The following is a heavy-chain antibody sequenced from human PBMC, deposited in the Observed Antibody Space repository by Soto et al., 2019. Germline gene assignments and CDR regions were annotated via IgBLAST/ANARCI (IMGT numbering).Heavy chain of an antibody. D-gene: IGHD5-18*01. Sequence: GGSLRLSCAASGWTFSSYAMHWVRQAPGKGLEWVAVISYDGSNKYYADSVKGRFTISRDNSKNTLYLQMNSLRAEDTAVYYCASVEGGYSYGYYSYGMDVWGKVTTVTASS. J-gene: IGHJ6*04. V-gene: IGHV3-30-3*01. CDR1: GWTFSSYA. CDR2: ISYDGSNK. CDR3: ASVEGGYSYGYYSYGMDV.